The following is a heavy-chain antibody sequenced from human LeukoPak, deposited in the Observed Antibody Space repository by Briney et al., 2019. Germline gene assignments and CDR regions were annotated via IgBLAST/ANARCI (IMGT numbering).Heavy chain of an antibody. D-gene: IGHD1-26*01. CDR1: GDSLTIYY. J-gene: IGHJ4*02. Sequence: SETLSLTCTVSGDSLTIYYWSWIWQPAGKGLEWIGGLYTSGSTNYSPSLKTRVTMSVDTSKNQFSLKLNSVTAADTAVYYCERDQSGSRAFDYWGQGTLVTVSS. CDR2: LYTSGST. CDR3: ERDQSGSRAFDY. V-gene: IGHV4-4*07.